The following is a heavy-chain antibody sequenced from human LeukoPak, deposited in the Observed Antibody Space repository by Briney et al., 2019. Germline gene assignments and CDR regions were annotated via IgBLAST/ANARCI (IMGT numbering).Heavy chain of an antibody. Sequence: PPETLSLTCGDSGGSTTETNDCTWVPQPPGKGREWFREFNLQGSTNYNPSLMGRVSLSLDKSENHVSLQKSTVTAADTALYYFSREGGPYRPLDYSGQGTLVTVSS. V-gene: IGHV4-4*03. CDR2: FNLQGST. CDR3: SREGGPYRPLDY. J-gene: IGHJ4*02. CDR1: GGSTTETND.